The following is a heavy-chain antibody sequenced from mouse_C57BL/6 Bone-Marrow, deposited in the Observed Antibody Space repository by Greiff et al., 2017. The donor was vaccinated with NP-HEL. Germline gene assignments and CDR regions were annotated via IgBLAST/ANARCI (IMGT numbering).Heavy chain of an antibody. Sequence: VQLQQPGAELVKPGASVKMSCKASGYTFTSYWITWVKQRPGQGLEWIGDIYPGSGSTNYNEKFKSKATLTVDTSSSTAYMRLSSLTSEDSAVYYCARGGLGYFDVWGTGTTVTVSS. CDR3: ARGGLGYFDV. D-gene: IGHD2-4*01. V-gene: IGHV1-55*01. CDR1: GYTFTSYW. CDR2: IYPGSGST. J-gene: IGHJ1*03.